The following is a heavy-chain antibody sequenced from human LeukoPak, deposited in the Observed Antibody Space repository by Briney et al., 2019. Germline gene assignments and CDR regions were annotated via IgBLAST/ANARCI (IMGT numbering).Heavy chain of an antibody. D-gene: IGHD3-10*01. V-gene: IGHV4-59*01. Sequence: SETLSLTCTVSVGAISSYYWSWIRQPPGKGLEWIEYIYYSGSTNSNPSLKSRVTMSIDTSKSQFSLKMSSVTAADTAMYYCASHYGSGFDYWGQGTLVTVSS. CDR3: ASHYGSGFDY. CDR1: VGAISSYY. CDR2: IYYSGST. J-gene: IGHJ4*02.